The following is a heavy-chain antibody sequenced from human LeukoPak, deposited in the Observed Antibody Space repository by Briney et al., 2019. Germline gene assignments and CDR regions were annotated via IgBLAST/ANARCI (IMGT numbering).Heavy chain of an antibody. CDR3: ARDPTRGLAYYDILTGYQY. CDR2: ISAYNGNT. J-gene: IGHJ4*02. Sequence: GESLRISCKGSGYSFTSYGISWVRQAPGQGLEWMGWISAYNGNTNYAQKLQGRVTMTTDTSTSTAYMELRSLRSDDTAVYYCARDPTRGLAYYDILTGYQYWGQGTLVTVSS. V-gene: IGHV1-18*01. D-gene: IGHD3-9*01. CDR1: GYSFTSYG.